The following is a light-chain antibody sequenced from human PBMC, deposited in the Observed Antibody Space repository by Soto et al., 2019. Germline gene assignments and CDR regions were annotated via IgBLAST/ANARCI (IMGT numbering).Light chain of an antibody. J-gene: IGKJ4*01. V-gene: IGKV1-39*01. CDR3: EQTYTTPRT. Sequence: DTQMTQSPSSLSASVGDRISITCRASQTVSTYLNWYQQKQGKATTLLIYPTSTLQSAVQSRFSGSGSGTEVTLSIISLKPEDSATYYCEQTYTTPRTFGEGATVDI. CDR2: PTS. CDR1: QTVSTY.